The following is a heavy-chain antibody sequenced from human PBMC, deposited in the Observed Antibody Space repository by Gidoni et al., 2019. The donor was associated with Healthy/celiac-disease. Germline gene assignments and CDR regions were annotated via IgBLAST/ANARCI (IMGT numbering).Heavy chain of an antibody. V-gene: IGHV3-23*01. Sequence: EVPLLESGGGLVQPGGSLSISCAASGFPFSRYAMSWVRQAPGKGLEWVSAISGSGGSTYYADSVKGRFTISRDNSKNTLYLQMNSLRAEDTAVYYCAKGGSSPSYYYYGMDVWGQGTTVTVSS. CDR1: GFPFSRYA. CDR3: AKGGSSPSYYYYGMDV. CDR2: ISGSGGST. D-gene: IGHD6-6*01. J-gene: IGHJ6*02.